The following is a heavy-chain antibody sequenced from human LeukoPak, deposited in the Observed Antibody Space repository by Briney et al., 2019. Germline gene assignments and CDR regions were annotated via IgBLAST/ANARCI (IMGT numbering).Heavy chain of an antibody. CDR2: IIPIFGTA. CDR1: GGTFSSNT. J-gene: IGHJ3*02. V-gene: IGHV1-69*13. D-gene: IGHD2-15*01. CDR3: AGVWCSGGSCYSSRGAFDI. Sequence: ASVKVSCKASGGTFSSNTISWVRQAPGQGLECMGGIIPIFGTANYAQKFQGRVTITADESTSTAYMELSGLRYEDTAVYYCAGVWCSGGSCYSSRGAFDIWGQGTMVTVFS.